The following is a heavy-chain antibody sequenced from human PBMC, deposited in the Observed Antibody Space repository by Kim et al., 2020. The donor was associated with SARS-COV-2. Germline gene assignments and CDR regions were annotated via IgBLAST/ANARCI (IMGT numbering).Heavy chain of an antibody. D-gene: IGHD3-16*02. V-gene: IGHV1-18*04. Sequence: ASVKVSCKASGYTFTSYGISWVRQAPGQGLEWMGWISAYNGNTNYAQKLQGRVTMTTDTSTSTAYMELRSLRSDDTAVYYCARAIVRFGGVIVPSLNWFDPWGQGTLVTVSS. CDR1: GYTFTSYG. CDR2: ISAYNGNT. CDR3: ARAIVRFGGVIVPSLNWFDP. J-gene: IGHJ5*02.